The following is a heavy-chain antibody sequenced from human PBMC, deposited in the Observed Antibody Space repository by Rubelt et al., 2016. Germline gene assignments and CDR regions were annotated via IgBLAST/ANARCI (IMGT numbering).Heavy chain of an antibody. J-gene: IGHJ6*02. CDR2: ISGSGGNT. CDR3: AKERAYCGGDCSPHDMDV. Sequence: GKGLEWVSAISGSGGNTYYADSVKGRFTISRDNSKNTLYLQMNSLRAEDTAVYYCAKERAYCGGDCSPHDMDVWGQGTTVAVSS. D-gene: IGHD2-21*02. V-gene: IGHV3-23*01.